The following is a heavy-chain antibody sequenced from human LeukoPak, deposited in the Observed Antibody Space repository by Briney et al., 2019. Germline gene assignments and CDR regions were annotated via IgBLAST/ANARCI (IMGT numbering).Heavy chain of an antibody. CDR3: AKSLGITMIVVVITHFDY. Sequence: GGSLRLSCAASGFTFSSYAMSWVRQAPGKGLEWVSAISGSGGSTYYADSVKGRFTISRDNSKNTLYLQMNSLRAEDTAVYYCAKSLGITMIVVVITHFDYWGQGTLVTVSS. J-gene: IGHJ4*02. CDR2: ISGSGGST. D-gene: IGHD3-22*01. V-gene: IGHV3-23*01. CDR1: GFTFSSYA.